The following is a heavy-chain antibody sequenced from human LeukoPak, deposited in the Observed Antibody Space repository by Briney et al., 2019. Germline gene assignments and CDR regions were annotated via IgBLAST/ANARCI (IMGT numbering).Heavy chain of an antibody. Sequence: ASVKVSCKASGYTFTGYYMHWVRQAPGQGLEWMGWNNPNSGGTNYAQKFQGWVTMTRDTSISTAYMELSRLRSDDTAVYYCARGTTTVTTPKLTWFDPWGQGTLVTVSS. CDR2: NNPNSGGT. CDR1: GYTFTGYY. CDR3: ARGTTTVTTPKLTWFDP. V-gene: IGHV1-2*04. J-gene: IGHJ5*02. D-gene: IGHD4-17*01.